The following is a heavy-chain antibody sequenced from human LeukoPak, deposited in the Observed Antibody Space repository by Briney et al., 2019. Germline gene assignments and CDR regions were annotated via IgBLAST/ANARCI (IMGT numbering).Heavy chain of an antibody. CDR2: IWYDGSNK. J-gene: IGHJ4*02. Sequence: PGGSLRLSCAASGFTFSSYGMHWVRQAPGKGLEWVAVIWYDGSNKYYADSVEGRFTISRDNSKNTLYLQMNSLRAEDTAVYYCARDSSGWPHTKYYFDYWGQGTMVTVSS. CDR1: GFTFSSYG. V-gene: IGHV3-33*01. CDR3: ARDSSGWPHTKYYFDY. D-gene: IGHD6-19*01.